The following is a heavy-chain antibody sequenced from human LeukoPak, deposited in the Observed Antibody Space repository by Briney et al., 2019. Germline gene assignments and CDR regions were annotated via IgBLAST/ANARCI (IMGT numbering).Heavy chain of an antibody. Sequence: SVKVSCKASGGTFSSYAISWVRQAPGQGLEWMGGIIPIFGTANYAQKFQSRVTITADKSTSTAYMELSSLRSEDTAVYYCARSIRSGSSSWCVSDYWGQGTLVTVSS. J-gene: IGHJ4*02. V-gene: IGHV1-69*06. CDR2: IIPIFGTA. CDR1: GGTFSSYA. D-gene: IGHD6-13*01. CDR3: ARSIRSGSSSWCVSDY.